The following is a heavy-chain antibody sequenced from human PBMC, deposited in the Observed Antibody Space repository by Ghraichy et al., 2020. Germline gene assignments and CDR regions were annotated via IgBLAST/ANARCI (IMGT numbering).Heavy chain of an antibody. J-gene: IGHJ6*02. D-gene: IGHD1-26*01. V-gene: IGHV1-69*13. CDR2: IIPIFRTT. CDR1: GGTFSSYA. Sequence: SVKVSCKASGGTFSSYAVSGVRQAPGQGLEWMGGIIPIFRTTNYAQKFQGRVTITADESTSTVFMELTSLTSEDSAVYYCVTDYSRYQIWSTHYYGLDVWGQGTTVTVSS. CDR3: VTDYSRYQIWSTHYYGLDV.